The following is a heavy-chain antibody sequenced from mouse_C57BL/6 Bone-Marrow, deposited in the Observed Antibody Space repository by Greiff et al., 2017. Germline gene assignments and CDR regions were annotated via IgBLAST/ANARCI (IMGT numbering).Heavy chain of an antibody. J-gene: IGHJ3*01. V-gene: IGHV14-1*01. CDR1: GFNIKDYY. Sequence: VQLQQSGAELVRPGASVKLSCTASGFNIKDYYMHWVKQRPEQGLEWIGRIDPEDGDTEYAPKFQGKATMTADTSSNTAYLQLSRLTSEDTAVYYCTSFPPIGTVAPSWFAYWGQGTLVTVSA. CDR3: TSFPPIGTVAPSWFAY. D-gene: IGHD1-1*01. CDR2: IDPEDGDT.